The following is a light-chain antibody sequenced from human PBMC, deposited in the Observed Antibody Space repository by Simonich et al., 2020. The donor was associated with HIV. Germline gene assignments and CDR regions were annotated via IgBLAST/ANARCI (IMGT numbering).Light chain of an antibody. J-gene: IGKJ2*01. V-gene: IGKV2-29*03. CDR1: QSLLHTDGKTY. CDR2: EVS. Sequence: DFVMTQSPLSLPVTLGQPASISCRSSQSLLHTDGKTYLYWYVQKPGQSPQLLIYEVSNRFAGVPDRFSGSGSGTNFTLKITRVEAEDVGIYYCMQGIYLPYTFGQGTKLEIK. CDR3: MQGIYLPYT.